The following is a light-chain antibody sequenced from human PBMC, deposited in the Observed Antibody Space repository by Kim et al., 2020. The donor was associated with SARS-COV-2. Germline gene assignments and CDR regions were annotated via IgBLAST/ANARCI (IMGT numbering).Light chain of an antibody. Sequence: QSALTQPASVSGSPGQSITISCTGTSSDVGSYNLVSWYQQYPGKAPKLMIYEVSKRPSGVSNRFSGSKSGSTASLTISGLQAEDEADYYCCSYAGSSTWVFGGGTQLTVL. CDR3: CSYAGSSTWV. V-gene: IGLV2-23*02. CDR2: EVS. J-gene: IGLJ3*02. CDR1: SSDVGSYNL.